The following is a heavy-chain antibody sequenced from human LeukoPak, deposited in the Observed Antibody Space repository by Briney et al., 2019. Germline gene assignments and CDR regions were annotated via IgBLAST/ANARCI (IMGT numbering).Heavy chain of an antibody. CDR3: AGGGEAARSLAY. Sequence: GGSLRLSCAASGVTSNYMTWVRQAPGKGLEWVSVIYNGGTTYYADSVKGRLTISRDNSKSTLFVYLQMNSLRTDDTAPYYCAGGGEAARSLAYWGQGALVTVSS. CDR1: GVTSNY. CDR2: IYNGGTT. D-gene: IGHD6-6*01. V-gene: IGHV3-66*02. J-gene: IGHJ4*02.